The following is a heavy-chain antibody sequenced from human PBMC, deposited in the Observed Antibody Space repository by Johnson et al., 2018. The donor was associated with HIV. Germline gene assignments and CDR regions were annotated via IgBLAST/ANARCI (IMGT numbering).Heavy chain of an antibody. CDR2: IYSGGNT. V-gene: IGHV3-66*01. Sequence: VQLVESGGGVVQPGGSLRLSCAASGFTFSSYTMSWVRQAPGKGLEWVSSIYSGGNTYHADSVMGRFTISRDKSENTVYLQMNSLRAGDTAVYYCAREAGGGYDSDAFDIWGQGTMVTVSS. J-gene: IGHJ3*02. CDR3: AREAGGGYDSDAFDI. CDR1: GFTFSSYT. D-gene: IGHD5-12*01.